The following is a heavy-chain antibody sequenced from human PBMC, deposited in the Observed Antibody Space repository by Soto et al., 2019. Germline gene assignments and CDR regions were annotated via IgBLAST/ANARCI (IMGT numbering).Heavy chain of an antibody. CDR1: GGSISSGGYY. J-gene: IGHJ6*02. D-gene: IGHD2-2*01. V-gene: IGHV4-31*03. CDR3: ARDLIVVVPDVGYYYYGMDV. CDR2: IYYSGST. Sequence: QVQLQESGPGLVKPSQTLSLTCTVSGGSISSGGYYWSWIRQHPGKGLEWIGYIYYSGSTYYNPSLKSRVTISVDPSKNQFSLKLSSVTAADTAVYYCARDLIVVVPDVGYYYYGMDVWGQGTTVTVSS.